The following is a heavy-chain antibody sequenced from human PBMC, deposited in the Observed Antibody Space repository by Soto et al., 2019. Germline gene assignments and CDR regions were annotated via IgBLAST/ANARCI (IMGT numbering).Heavy chain of an antibody. V-gene: IGHV4-59*01. D-gene: IGHD4-17*01. CDR1: GGSISSYY. J-gene: IGHJ4*02. Sequence: QVQLQESGPGLVKPSETLSLTCTVSGGSISSYYWSWIRQPPGKGLEWIGYIYYSGSTNYNPSLKSRVTISVDTSKNQFSLKLSSVTAADTALYYCARSTYSSTVTPLDYWGQGTLVTVSS. CDR2: IYYSGST. CDR3: ARSTYSSTVTPLDY.